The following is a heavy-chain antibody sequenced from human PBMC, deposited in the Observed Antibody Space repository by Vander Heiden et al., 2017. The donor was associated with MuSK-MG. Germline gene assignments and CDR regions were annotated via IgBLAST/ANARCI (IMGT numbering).Heavy chain of an antibody. CDR2: IYPGDSDI. V-gene: IGHV5-51*03. Sequence: EVQLVQSGAEVKKPGESLKISCKGSGSGFTNACNGRVRQVPGTGLEWMGIIYPGDSDIRYSPSLQGQGTSSADKSINTAYLQWGSLKASHTAMYYCARPMGRGLFGAIDIWGQGTMVAVSS. J-gene: IGHJ3*02. CDR3: ARPMGRGLFGAIDI. CDR1: GSGFTNAC. D-gene: IGHD3-10*01.